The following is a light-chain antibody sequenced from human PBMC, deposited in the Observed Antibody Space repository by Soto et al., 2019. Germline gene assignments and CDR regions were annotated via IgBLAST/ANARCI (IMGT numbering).Light chain of an antibody. Sequence: DIQMTQSPSTLSASVGDRVTISCRASQSLGVWLAWFQQKPGKAPKLLIYDASTLEGGVPSRFSGSGSETEFSLTISSLQPDDFAIYYCQQYNSYSWTFGQGTKV. CDR2: DAS. CDR3: QQYNSYSWT. V-gene: IGKV1-5*01. CDR1: QSLGVW. J-gene: IGKJ1*01.